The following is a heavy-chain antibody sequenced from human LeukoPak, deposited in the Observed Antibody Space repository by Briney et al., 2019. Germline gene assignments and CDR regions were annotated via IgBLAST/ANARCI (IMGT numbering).Heavy chain of an antibody. V-gene: IGHV1-69*05. J-gene: IGHJ5*02. CDR2: IIPIFGTA. CDR3: ATNYDSSGYYGS. Sequence: GASVKVSCKASGYTFTSYGISWVRQAPGQGLEWMGRIIPIFGTANYAQKFQGRVTITTDESTSTAYMELSSLRSEDTAVYYCATNYDSSGYYGSWGQGTLVTVSS. CDR1: GYTFTSYG. D-gene: IGHD3-22*01.